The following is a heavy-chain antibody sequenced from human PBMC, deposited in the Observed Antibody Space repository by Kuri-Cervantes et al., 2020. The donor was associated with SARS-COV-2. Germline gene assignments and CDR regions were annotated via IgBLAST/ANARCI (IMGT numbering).Heavy chain of an antibody. CDR3: AKVETASLDY. CDR1: GFTFSSYA. J-gene: IGHJ4*02. V-gene: IGHV3-30*02. D-gene: IGHD3-3*01. CDR2: VRRDGSNY. Sequence: LSLTCAASGFTFSSYAMSWVRQAPGKGLEWVGFVRRDGSNYYYADSVKGRFTISRDNSKNSLYLEMNSLRPEDTAVYYCAKVETASLDYWGQGTLVTVSS.